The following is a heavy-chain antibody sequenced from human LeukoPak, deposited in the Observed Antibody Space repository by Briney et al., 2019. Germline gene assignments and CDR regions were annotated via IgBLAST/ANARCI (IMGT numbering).Heavy chain of an antibody. Sequence: ASVKVSCKASGYTFTSYGISWVRQAPGQGLEWMGWISAYNGNTNYAQKLQGRVTMTTDTSTSTAYMELRSLRSDDTAVYYCARDTTQASIAAAGTRTFDIWGQGTMVTVSP. V-gene: IGHV1-18*01. J-gene: IGHJ3*02. D-gene: IGHD6-13*01. CDR1: GYTFTSYG. CDR3: ARDTTQASIAAAGTRTFDI. CDR2: ISAYNGNT.